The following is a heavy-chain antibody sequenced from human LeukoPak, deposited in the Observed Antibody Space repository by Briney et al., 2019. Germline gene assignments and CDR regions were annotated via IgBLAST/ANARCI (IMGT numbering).Heavy chain of an antibody. D-gene: IGHD6-19*01. CDR1: GFTFSSYW. CDR2: IKQDGSEK. CDR3: AKDTLSVGLVPDY. J-gene: IGHJ4*02. V-gene: IGHV3-7*01. Sequence: GGSLRLSCAASGFTFSSYWMSWVRQAPGKGLEWVANIKQDGSEKYYVDSVKGRFTISRDNAKNSLYLQMNSLRAEDTAVYYCAKDTLSVGLVPDYWGQGTLVTVSS.